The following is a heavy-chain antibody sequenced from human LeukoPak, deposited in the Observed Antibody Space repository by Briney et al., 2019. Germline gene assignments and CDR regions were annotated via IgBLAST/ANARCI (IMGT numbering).Heavy chain of an antibody. CDR2: IRYDGSNK. D-gene: IGHD3-16*02. J-gene: IGHJ4*02. Sequence: GWSLTLSCLASVFTFRSYGMHWVRQAPGKGLVWVTFIRYDGSNKYYADSVKGRFTISRDNFKNTLYLQMTSLRAEDTAVYYCAKDLGRKDIWGNYRWSAPEYWGQGTLVTVSS. CDR1: VFTFRSYG. V-gene: IGHV3-30*02. CDR3: AKDLGRKDIWGNYRWSAPEY.